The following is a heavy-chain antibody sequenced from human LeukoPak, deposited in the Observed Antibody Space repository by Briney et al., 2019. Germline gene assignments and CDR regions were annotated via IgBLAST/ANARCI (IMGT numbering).Heavy chain of an antibody. Sequence: ASVKVTCKASGGTFSSYAISWVRQAPGRGLEWMGRIIPILGIANYAQKFQGRVTITADKSTSTAYMELSSLRSEDTAVYYCARDHPSGTVDYWGQGTLVTVSS. CDR1: GGTFSSYA. D-gene: IGHD1-26*01. V-gene: IGHV1-69*04. CDR2: IIPILGIA. CDR3: ARDHPSGTVDY. J-gene: IGHJ4*02.